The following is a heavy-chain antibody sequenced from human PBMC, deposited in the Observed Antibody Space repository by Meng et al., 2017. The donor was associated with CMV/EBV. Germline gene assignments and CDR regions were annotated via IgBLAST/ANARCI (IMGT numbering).Heavy chain of an antibody. V-gene: IGHV1-18*01. CDR1: GYTFISYG. CDR2: ISAYNGNT. Sequence: ASVKVSCKASGYTFISYGISWLRQAPGQGLEWMVWISAYNGNTNYTQKLQDRVTMTTDTSTSTAYMELRSLRSDDTAVYYCARATDGIPSIFGVVMGDYGMDVWGQGTTVTVSS. J-gene: IGHJ6*02. D-gene: IGHD3-3*01. CDR3: ARATDGIPSIFGVVMGDYGMDV.